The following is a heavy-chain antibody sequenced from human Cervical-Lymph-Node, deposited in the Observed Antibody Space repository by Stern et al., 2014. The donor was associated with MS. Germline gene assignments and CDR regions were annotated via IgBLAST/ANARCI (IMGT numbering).Heavy chain of an antibody. J-gene: IGHJ4*02. CDR3: ARYKGYSASWPLDN. V-gene: IGHV1-2*02. CDR1: GYRFTDYY. D-gene: IGHD6-13*01. Sequence: VQLVQSGAEVKKPGASVKVSCRASGYRFTDYYIHWVRQAPGEGLEWMGMGNSHIGVTNYAQRFKGRVTMTGDTSISTAYMELSGLTSDDTAVYYCARYKGYSASWPLDNWGQGTLVTVSS. CDR2: GNSHIGVT.